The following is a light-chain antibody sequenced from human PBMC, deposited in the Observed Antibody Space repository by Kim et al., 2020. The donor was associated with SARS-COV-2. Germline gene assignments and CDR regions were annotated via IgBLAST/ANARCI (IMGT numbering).Light chain of an antibody. CDR1: SSDVGGYNY. Sequence: GQSITISCTGTSSDVGGYNYVSWYQQHPGKAPKLMIDDVSNRPSGVYNRFSGSKSGNTASLTISGLQAEDEADYYCSSYTSSSARVFGGGTQLTVL. V-gene: IGLV2-14*03. CDR3: SSYTSSSARV. CDR2: DVS. J-gene: IGLJ3*02.